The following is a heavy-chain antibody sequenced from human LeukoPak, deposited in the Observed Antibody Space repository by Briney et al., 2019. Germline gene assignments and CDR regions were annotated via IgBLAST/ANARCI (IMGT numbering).Heavy chain of an antibody. V-gene: IGHV4-39*01. CDR2: IYYGGST. J-gene: IGHJ3*02. D-gene: IGHD2-2*01. CDR1: GGSISSSSYY. CDR3: ARDRYCSSTSCYWGSRSNDAFDI. Sequence: PSETLSLTCTVSGGSISSSSYYWGWIRQPPGKGLEWIGSIYYGGSTYYNPSLKSRVTISVDTSKNQFSLKLSSVTAADTAVYYCARDRYCSSTSCYWGSRSNDAFDIWGQGTMVTVSS.